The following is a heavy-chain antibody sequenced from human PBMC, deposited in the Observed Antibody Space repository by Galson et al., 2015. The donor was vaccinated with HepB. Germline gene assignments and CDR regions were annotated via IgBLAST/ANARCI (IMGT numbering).Heavy chain of an antibody. CDR2: ISAYNGNT. CDR3: ARWANDFWSGYYPDDAFDI. CDR1: GYTFTSYG. J-gene: IGHJ3*02. Sequence: SVKVSCKASGYTFTSYGISWVRQAPGQGLEWMGWISAYNGNTNYAQKLQGRVTMTTDTSTSTAYMELRSLRSDDTAVYYCARWANDFWSGYYPDDAFDIWGQGTMVTVSS. V-gene: IGHV1-18*04. D-gene: IGHD3-3*01.